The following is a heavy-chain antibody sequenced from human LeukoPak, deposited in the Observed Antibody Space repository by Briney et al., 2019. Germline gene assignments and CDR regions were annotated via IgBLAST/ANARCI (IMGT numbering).Heavy chain of an antibody. D-gene: IGHD2/OR15-2a*01. CDR3: ARGFYGDYYYYYGMDV. CDR2: IYSGGST. Sequence: PGGSLRLSCAASGFTVSSNYMSWVRQAPGKGLEWVSVIYSGGSTYYADSVEGRFTISRDNSKNTLYLQMNSLRAEDTAVYYCARGFYGDYYYYYGMDVWGQGTTVTVSS. CDR1: GFTVSSNY. J-gene: IGHJ6*02. V-gene: IGHV3-66*01.